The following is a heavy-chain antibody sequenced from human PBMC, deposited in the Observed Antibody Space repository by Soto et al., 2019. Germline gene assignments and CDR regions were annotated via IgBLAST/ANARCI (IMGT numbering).Heavy chain of an antibody. CDR2: INHSGST. D-gene: IGHD6-13*01. V-gene: IGHV4-34*01. CDR1: GGSFSGYY. CDR3: ARGWASAASYY. Sequence: SETLSLTCAVYGGSFSGYYWSWIRQPPGKGLEWIGEINHSGSTNYNPSLKSRVTISVDTSKNQFSLKLSSVTAADTAVYYCARGWASAASYYWGQGTLVTVSS. J-gene: IGHJ4*02.